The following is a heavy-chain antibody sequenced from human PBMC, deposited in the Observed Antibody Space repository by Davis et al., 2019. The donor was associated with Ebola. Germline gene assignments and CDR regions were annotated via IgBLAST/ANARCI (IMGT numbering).Heavy chain of an antibody. J-gene: IGHJ5*02. CDR2: IIPIFGTA. V-gene: IGHV1-69*13. D-gene: IGHD3-22*01. Sequence: SVKVSCKASGYTFTSYGISWVRQAPGQGLEWMGGIIPIFGTANYAQKFQGRVTITADESTSTAYMELSSLRSEDTAVYYCARVKTGYYYDSSDSPSWFDPWGQGTLVTVSP. CDR1: GYTFTSYG. CDR3: ARVKTGYYYDSSDSPSWFDP.